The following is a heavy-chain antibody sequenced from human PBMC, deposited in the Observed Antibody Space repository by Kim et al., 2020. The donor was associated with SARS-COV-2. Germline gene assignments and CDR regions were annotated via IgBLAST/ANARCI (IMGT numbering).Heavy chain of an antibody. CDR2: IYYSGST. V-gene: IGHV4-61*01. J-gene: IGHJ4*02. CDR1: GGSVSSGSYY. CDR3: ARAPVKTGRVDY. D-gene: IGHD3-10*01. Sequence: SETLSLTCTVSGGSVSSGSYYWSWIRQPPGKGLEWIGYIYYSGSTNYNPSLKSRVTISVDTSKNQFSLKLSSVTAADTAVYYCARAPVKTGRVDYWGQGTLVTVSS.